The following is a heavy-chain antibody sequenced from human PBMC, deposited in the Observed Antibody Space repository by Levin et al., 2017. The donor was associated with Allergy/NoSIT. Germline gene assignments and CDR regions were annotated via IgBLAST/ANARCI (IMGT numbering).Heavy chain of an antibody. D-gene: IGHD3-3*01. V-gene: IGHV1-69*13. CDR3: ARVFNSRMTHSYFWSGDGQFDP. Sequence: SVKVSCKASGGTFSSYAISWVRQAPGQGLEWMGGIIPIFGTANYAQKFQGRVTITADESTSTAYMELSSLRSEDTAVYYCARVFNSRMTHSYFWSGDGQFDPWGQGTLVTVSS. CDR2: IIPIFGTA. J-gene: IGHJ5*02. CDR1: GGTFSSYA.